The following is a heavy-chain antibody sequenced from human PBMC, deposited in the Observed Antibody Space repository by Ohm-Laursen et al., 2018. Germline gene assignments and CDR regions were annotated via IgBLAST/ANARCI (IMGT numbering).Heavy chain of an antibody. CDR2: MNPKSGDT. V-gene: IGHV1-8*01. CDR1: GYTFINYD. J-gene: IGHJ4*02. Sequence: SVKVSCKASGYTFINYDIHWVRQASGQGLEWMGWMNPKSGDTGYAHKFQGRVTMTRDTSTSTAYMELRSLTSDDTAVYYCARVPVTMVRDFDYWGQGTLVTVSS. D-gene: IGHD3-10*01. CDR3: ARVPVTMVRDFDY.